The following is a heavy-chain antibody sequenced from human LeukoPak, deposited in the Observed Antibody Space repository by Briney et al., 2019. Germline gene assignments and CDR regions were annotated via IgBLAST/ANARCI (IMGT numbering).Heavy chain of an antibody. J-gene: IGHJ4*02. CDR1: GFTVSSSY. CDR3: TSAPATVFDY. Sequence: GGSLRLSCAASGFTVSSSYMYWVRQASGKGLEWVGRIRSKANSYATAYAASVNGRFTVSRDDSKNTAYLQMNSLKTEDTAVYYCTSAPATVFDYWGQGTLVTVSS. D-gene: IGHD2-2*01. V-gene: IGHV3-73*01. CDR2: IRSKANSYAT.